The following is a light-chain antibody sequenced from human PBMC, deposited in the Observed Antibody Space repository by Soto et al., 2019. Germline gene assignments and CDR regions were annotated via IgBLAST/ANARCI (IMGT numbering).Light chain of an antibody. CDR2: DVS. V-gene: IGLV2-14*01. J-gene: IGLJ2*01. CDR1: SSDVGGYNY. Sequence: QSALTQPASVSGSPGQSITISCTGTSSDVGGYNYVSWYQQHPGKAPKLMIYDVSNRPSGVSNRFSGSKSGNTASLTISGVQAEDEDDYYCSSYTSSSTVVVGGGSKLAVL. CDR3: SSYTSSSTVV.